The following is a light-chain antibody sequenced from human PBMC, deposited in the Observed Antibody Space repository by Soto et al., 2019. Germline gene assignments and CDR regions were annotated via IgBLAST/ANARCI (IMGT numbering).Light chain of an antibody. Sequence: DIQMTQSPSSLSASVGDRVTITCRASQSISSYLNWYQQKPGKAPKLLIYAASSLQSGVPSRFSGSGSVTDFTLTISSLQPEDFATYYCQQIYSTPMYTFGQGTKLEIK. J-gene: IGKJ2*01. CDR2: AAS. V-gene: IGKV1-39*01. CDR1: QSISSY. CDR3: QQIYSTPMYT.